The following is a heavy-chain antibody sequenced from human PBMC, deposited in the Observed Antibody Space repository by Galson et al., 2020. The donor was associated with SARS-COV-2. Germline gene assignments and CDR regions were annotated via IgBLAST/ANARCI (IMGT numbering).Heavy chain of an antibody. J-gene: IGHJ3*02. CDR1: GFTFTTNA. CDR2: ISDSGGRT. Sequence: GGYLRLSCAASGFTFTTNAMSWVRQAPGKGLEWVSTISDSGGRTYNADSVKGRFTISRDNSKNTLYLQMNSLRAEDTAVYYCAKYYYGSSGYSRYAFDIWGQGTMVTVSS. V-gene: IGHV3-23*01. D-gene: IGHD3-22*01. CDR3: AKYYYGSSGYSRYAFDI.